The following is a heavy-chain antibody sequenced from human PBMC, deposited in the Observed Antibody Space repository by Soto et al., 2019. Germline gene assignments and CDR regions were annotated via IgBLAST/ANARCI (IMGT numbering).Heavy chain of an antibody. V-gene: IGHV1-18*01. J-gene: IGHJ4*02. CDR2: ISAYNGNT. CDR1: GYTFASYA. Sequence: ASVKVSCKASGYTFASYAISWMRQAPGQGLEWMGWISAYNGNTNYAQKLQGRVTMTTDTSTSTAYIELRSLRSDDTAVYYCARDPPPPDYWGQGTLVTVPQ. CDR3: ARDPPPPDY.